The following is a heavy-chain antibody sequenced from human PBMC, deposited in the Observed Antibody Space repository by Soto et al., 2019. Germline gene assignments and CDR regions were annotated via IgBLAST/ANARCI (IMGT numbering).Heavy chain of an antibody. CDR1: GGTFSSYT. D-gene: IGHD6-19*01. CDR3: AGSTPISVAENWFDP. J-gene: IGHJ5*02. V-gene: IGHV1-69*02. CDR2: IIPILGIA. Sequence: QVQLVQSGAEVKKPGSSVKVSCKASGGTFSSYTISWVRQAPGQGLEWMGRIIPILGIANYAQKFQGRVTITADTSTSTAYMELSSLRSEDTAVYYCAGSTPISVAENWFDPWGQGTLVTVSS.